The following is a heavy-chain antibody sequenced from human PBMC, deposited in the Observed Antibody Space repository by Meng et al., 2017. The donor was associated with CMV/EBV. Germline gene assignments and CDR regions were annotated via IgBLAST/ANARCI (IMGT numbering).Heavy chain of an antibody. J-gene: IGHJ4*02. CDR1: GYTFTSYD. V-gene: IGHV1-8*03. Sequence: ASVKVSCKASGYTFTSYDINWVRQATGQGLEWMGWMNPNSGNTGYAQKFQGRVTITRNTSISTAYMELSSLRSEDTAVYYCAKYALVVVPAAIPDYFDYWGQGTLVTVSS. D-gene: IGHD2-2*01. CDR3: AKYALVVVPAAIPDYFDY. CDR2: MNPNSGNT.